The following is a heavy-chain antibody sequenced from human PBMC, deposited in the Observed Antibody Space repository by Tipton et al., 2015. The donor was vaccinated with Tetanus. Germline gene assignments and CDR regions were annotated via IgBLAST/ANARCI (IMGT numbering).Heavy chain of an antibody. J-gene: IGHJ4*02. Sequence: SLRLSCAASGFTFDDYAMHWVRQAPGKGLEWVSGISWNSGSIGYADSVKGRFTISRDNAKNSLYLQMNSLRAEDTALYYCAKDMGDYYGSGSYSNFDYWGQGPLVTVSS. CDR2: ISWNSGSI. CDR3: AKDMGDYYGSGSYSNFDY. D-gene: IGHD3-10*01. V-gene: IGHV3-9*01. CDR1: GFTFDDYA.